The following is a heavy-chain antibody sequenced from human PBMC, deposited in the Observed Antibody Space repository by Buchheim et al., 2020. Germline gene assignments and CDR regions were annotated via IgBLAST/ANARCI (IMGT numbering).Heavy chain of an antibody. V-gene: IGHV4-59*01. Sequence: QVQLQESGPGLVKPSETLSLTCTVSGGSISSYYWSWIRQPPGKGLEWIGYIYYSGSTNYNPSLKSRVTISVDTSKNQFSLKLSSVTAADTAVYYCARELGYCSGGSCGGAQNYYYYYGMDVWGQGTT. D-gene: IGHD2-15*01. J-gene: IGHJ6*02. CDR3: ARELGYCSGGSCGGAQNYYYYYGMDV. CDR2: IYYSGST. CDR1: GGSISSYY.